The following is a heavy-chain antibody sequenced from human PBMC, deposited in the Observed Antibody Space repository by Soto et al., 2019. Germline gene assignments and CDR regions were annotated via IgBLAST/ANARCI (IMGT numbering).Heavy chain of an antibody. CDR3: AKGVGRLVRFFDY. CDR1: VFTFSSYG. Sequence: WWSLRLSCSASVFTFSSYGMSWFRLAPGKGLEWVSGISGGGGSTYYADSVKGRFTISRDNSKNTLYLQMNSLRAEDTAVYYCAKGVGRLVRFFDYWGQGTLVTVSS. V-gene: IGHV3-23*01. D-gene: IGHD6-6*01. J-gene: IGHJ4*02. CDR2: ISGGGGST.